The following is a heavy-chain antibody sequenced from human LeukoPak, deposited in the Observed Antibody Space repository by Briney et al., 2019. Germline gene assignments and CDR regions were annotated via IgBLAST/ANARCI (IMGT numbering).Heavy chain of an antibody. CDR3: ARDLERITLVRGVIPNWFDP. J-gene: IGHJ5*02. CDR2: ISPSSSYI. Sequence: PGGSLRLSCAASGCTFSDYSMNWVRQAPGKGLEWVSSISPSSSYIYYADSVKGRFTISRDNAKNSLYLQMNSLRAEDTAVYYCARDLERITLVRGVIPNWFDPWGQGTLVTVSS. D-gene: IGHD3-10*01. V-gene: IGHV3-21*01. CDR1: GCTFSDYS.